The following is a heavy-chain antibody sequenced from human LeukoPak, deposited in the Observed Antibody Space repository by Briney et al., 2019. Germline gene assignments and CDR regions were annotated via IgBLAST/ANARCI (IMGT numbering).Heavy chain of an antibody. J-gene: IGHJ4*02. CDR2: IYYSGST. CDR1: GGSISSYY. D-gene: IGHD2-2*01. V-gene: IGHV4-59*01. Sequence: SETLSLTCTVSGGSISSYYWSWIRQPPGKGLEWIGYIYYSGSTNYNPSLKSRVTVSVDTSKNQFSMKLSSVTAADTAVYYCARVRDCSSSICHYYFDYWGQGTLVTVSS. CDR3: ARVRDCSSSICHYYFDY.